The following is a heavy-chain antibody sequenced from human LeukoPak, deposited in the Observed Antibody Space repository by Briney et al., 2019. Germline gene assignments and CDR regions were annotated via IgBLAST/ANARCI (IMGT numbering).Heavy chain of an antibody. V-gene: IGHV4-59*01. CDR1: GGSISSYY. CDR3: ARDTEPTGTAPYGMDV. D-gene: IGHD1-1*01. Sequence: SETLSLTCTVSGGSISSYYWSWIRQPPGKGLEWIGYIYYSGSTNYNPSLKSRVTISVDTSKNQFSLKLSSVTAADTAVYYCARDTEPTGTAPYGMDVWGKGTMVTVSS. J-gene: IGHJ6*04. CDR2: IYYSGST.